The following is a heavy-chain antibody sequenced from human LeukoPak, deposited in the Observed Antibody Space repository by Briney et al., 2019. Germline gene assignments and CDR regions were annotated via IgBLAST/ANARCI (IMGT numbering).Heavy chain of an antibody. CDR1: GGTLSSYA. V-gene: IGHV1-69*05. CDR3: ARVDDFWSGYYRN. J-gene: IGHJ4*02. Sequence: SVKVSCKASGGTLSSYAISWVRQAPGQGLEWMGRIIPIFGTANYAQKFQGRGTITTDESTSTAYMELSSLRSEDTAVYYCARVDDFWSGYYRNWGQGTLVTVSS. D-gene: IGHD3-3*01. CDR2: IIPIFGTA.